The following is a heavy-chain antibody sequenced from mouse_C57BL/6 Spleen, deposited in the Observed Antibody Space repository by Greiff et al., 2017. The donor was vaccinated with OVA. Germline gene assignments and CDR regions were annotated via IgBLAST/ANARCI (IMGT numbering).Heavy chain of an antibody. CDR1: GYTFTSYW. D-gene: IGHD1-1*01. V-gene: IGHV1-64*01. J-gene: IGHJ2*01. CDR3: ARKGFIEGNYFDD. Sequence: VQLQQPGAELVKPGASVKLSCKASGYTFTSYWMHWVKQRPGQGLEWIGMIHPNSGSTNYNEKFKSKATLTVDKSSSTAYMQLSSLTSEDSAVYYCARKGFIEGNYFDDWGQGTTLTVSS. CDR2: IHPNSGST.